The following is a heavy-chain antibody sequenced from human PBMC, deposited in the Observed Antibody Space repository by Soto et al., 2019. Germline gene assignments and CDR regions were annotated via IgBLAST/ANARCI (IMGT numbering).Heavy chain of an antibody. CDR1: GFTFSSYS. D-gene: IGHD5-18*01. CDR3: ARVLLGYSYGNY. CDR2: ISSSSSYI. Sequence: LSLTCAASGFTFSSYSMNWVRQAPGKGLEWVSSISSSSSYIYYADSVKGRFTISRDNAKNSLYLQMNSLRAEDTAVYYCARVLLGYSYGNYWGQGTLVTVSS. V-gene: IGHV3-21*01. J-gene: IGHJ4*02.